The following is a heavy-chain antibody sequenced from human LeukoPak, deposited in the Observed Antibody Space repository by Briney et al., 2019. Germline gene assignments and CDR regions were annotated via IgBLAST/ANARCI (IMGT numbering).Heavy chain of an antibody. V-gene: IGHV1-69*13. CDR2: IIPIFGTA. Sequence: SVKVSCTASGGTFSSYAISWVRQAPGQGLEWMGGIIPIFGTANYAQQLQGRVTITADASTSPAYMVRSSPRSDDTCVYYCARTLVSTATGGDYYYYYGMDVWSKGTTVTVSS. CDR1: GGTFSSYA. CDR3: ARTLVSTATGGDYYYYYGMDV. D-gene: IGHD2-2*01. J-gene: IGHJ6*04.